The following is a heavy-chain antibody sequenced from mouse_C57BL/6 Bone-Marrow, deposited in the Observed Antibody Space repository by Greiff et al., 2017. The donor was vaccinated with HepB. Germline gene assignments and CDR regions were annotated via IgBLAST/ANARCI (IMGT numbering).Heavy chain of an antibody. CDR1: GFSLTSYA. V-gene: IGHV2-9-1*01. J-gene: IGHJ1*03. Sequence: VQLQQSGPGLVAPSQSLSITCTVSGFSLTSYAISWVRQPPGKGLEWLGVIWTGGGTNYNSALKSRLSISKDNSKSQVFLKMNSLQTDDTARYYCARGGLLRSTDWYFDVWGTGTTVTVSS. CDR3: ARGGLLRSTDWYFDV. CDR2: IWTGGGT. D-gene: IGHD1-1*01.